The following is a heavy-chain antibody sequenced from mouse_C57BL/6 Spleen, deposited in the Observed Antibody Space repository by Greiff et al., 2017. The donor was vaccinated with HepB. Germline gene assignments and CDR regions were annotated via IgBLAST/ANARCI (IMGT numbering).Heavy chain of an antibody. J-gene: IGHJ3*01. CDR3: TRGGQGFAY. CDR2: IDPETGGT. Sequence: QVHVKQSGAELVRPGASVTLSCKASGYTFTDYEMHWVKQTPVHGLEWIGAIDPETGGTAYNQKFKGKAILTADKSSSTAYMELRSLTSEDSAVYYCTRGGQGFAYWGQGTLVTVSA. V-gene: IGHV1-15*01. CDR1: GYTFTDYE.